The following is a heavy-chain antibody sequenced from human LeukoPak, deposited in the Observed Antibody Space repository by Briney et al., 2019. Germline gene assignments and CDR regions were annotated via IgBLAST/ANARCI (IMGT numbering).Heavy chain of an antibody. CDR3: AREGSFGEFHDAFDI. CDR1: GFTFSSYG. Sequence: GGSLRLSCAASGFTFSSYGMNWVRQAPGKGLEWVAVISYDGSNKYYADSVKGRFTISRDNSKNTLYLQMNSLRAEDTTVYYCAREGSFGEFHDAFDIWGQGTMVTVSS. D-gene: IGHD3-10*01. CDR2: ISYDGSNK. V-gene: IGHV3-33*01. J-gene: IGHJ3*02.